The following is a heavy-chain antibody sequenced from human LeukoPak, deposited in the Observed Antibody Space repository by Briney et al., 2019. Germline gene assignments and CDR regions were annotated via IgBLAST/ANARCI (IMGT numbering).Heavy chain of an antibody. J-gene: IGHJ3*02. V-gene: IGHV3-48*03. D-gene: IGHD4-23*01. Sequence: PGGSLRLSCAASGFTFSSYEMNWVRQAPGKGLEWVSYISSSGSTIYYADSVKGRFTISRDNAKNSLYLQMNSLRAEDTAVYYCARAGDYGGNSDAFYIWGQGTMVTVSS. CDR1: GFTFSSYE. CDR2: ISSSGSTI. CDR3: ARAGDYGGNSDAFYI.